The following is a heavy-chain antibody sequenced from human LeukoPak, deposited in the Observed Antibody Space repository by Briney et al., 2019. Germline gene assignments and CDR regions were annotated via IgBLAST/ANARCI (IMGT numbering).Heavy chain of an antibody. CDR1: GGSISSGGYS. J-gene: IGHJ3*02. V-gene: IGHV4-31*03. CDR3: ARITPYDSSGYYPPDAFDI. D-gene: IGHD3-22*01. Sequence: SQTLSLTCTVSGGSISSGGYSWSWIRQHPGKGLEWIGYIYYSGSTYYNPSLKSRVTISVDTSKNQFSLKLSSVTAADTAVYYCARITPYDSSGYYPPDAFDIWSQGTMVTVSS. CDR2: IYYSGST.